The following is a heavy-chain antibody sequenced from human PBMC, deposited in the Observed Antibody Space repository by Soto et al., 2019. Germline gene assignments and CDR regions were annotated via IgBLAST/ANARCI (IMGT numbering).Heavy chain of an antibody. V-gene: IGHV4-31*03. CDR3: AIAPDTPSILGVALPYFFDY. CDR1: GGSISSGTSY. J-gene: IGHJ4*02. Sequence: LSLTSTVSGGSISSGTSYWSWIRQSTGKGLEWIGYIFYSGSFYYTPSLRGRVMILADTSKNQFTLRLSSVTAADTAVYYCAIAPDTPSILGVALPYFFDYWGQGALVTVSS. D-gene: IGHD3-3*01. CDR2: IFYSGSF.